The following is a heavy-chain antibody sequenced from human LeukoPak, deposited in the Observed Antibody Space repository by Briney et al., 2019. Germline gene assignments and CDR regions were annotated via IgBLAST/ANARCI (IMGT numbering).Heavy chain of an antibody. Sequence: GGSLRLSCAASGFTFSSYAMSWVRQAPGKGLEWVSAISGSGGSTYCADSVKGRFTISRDNSKNTLYLQMNSLRAEDTAVYYCAKGDYYDSSGYYYEGAFDIWGQGTMVTVSS. CDR2: ISGSGGST. CDR3: AKGDYYDSSGYYYEGAFDI. V-gene: IGHV3-23*01. J-gene: IGHJ3*02. D-gene: IGHD3-22*01. CDR1: GFTFSSYA.